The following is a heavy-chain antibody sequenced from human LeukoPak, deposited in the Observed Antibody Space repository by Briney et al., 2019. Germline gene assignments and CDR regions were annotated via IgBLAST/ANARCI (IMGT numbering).Heavy chain of an antibody. Sequence: GGSLRLSCAASGFTFSGYAMSWVRLAPGEGLEWVSAITAGGDSTYYAESVKGRFTISRDNLKNMVFLQMSTLRAEDTAIYYCAKSHASIWNVYHYWGQGTLVTVSS. J-gene: IGHJ4*02. V-gene: IGHV3-23*01. D-gene: IGHD6-13*01. CDR3: AKSHASIWNVYHY. CDR1: GFTFSGYA. CDR2: ITAGGDST.